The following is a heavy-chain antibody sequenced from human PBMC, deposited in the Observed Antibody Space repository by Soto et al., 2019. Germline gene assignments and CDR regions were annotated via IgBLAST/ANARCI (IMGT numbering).Heavy chain of an antibody. Sequence: QVQLQESGPGLVKPSQTLSLTCTVSGGSISSAAYYWSWIRQHPGKGLEWIGYISHSGSTYYTPSLKRRVIISADTSKNKFSLNLTSVTAADTAVYYCGREYTYGSNFFDCWGQGALVTVSS. CDR2: ISHSGST. CDR3: GREYTYGSNFFDC. V-gene: IGHV4-31*03. CDR1: GGSISSAAYY. D-gene: IGHD5-18*01. J-gene: IGHJ4*02.